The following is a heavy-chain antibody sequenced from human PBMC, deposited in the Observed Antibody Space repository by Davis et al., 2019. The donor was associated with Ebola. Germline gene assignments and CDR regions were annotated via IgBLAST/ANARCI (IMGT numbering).Heavy chain of an antibody. CDR2: IFPGDSDI. CDR3: ARPSSGYEASFDY. CDR1: GYSFSNYW. Sequence: GESLKISCNGSGYSFSNYWIAWVRQIPGKGLEWMGIIFPGDSDIRYSPSFQGQVTISADESISSAYLQWSSLKASDPAMYYCARPSSGYEASFDYWGQGTLVTVSS. J-gene: IGHJ4*02. V-gene: IGHV5-51*01. D-gene: IGHD3-22*01.